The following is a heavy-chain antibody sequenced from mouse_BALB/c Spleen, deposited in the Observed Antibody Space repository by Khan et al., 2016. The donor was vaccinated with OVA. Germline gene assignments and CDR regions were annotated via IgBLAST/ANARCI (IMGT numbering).Heavy chain of an antibody. D-gene: IGHD2-14*01. CDR1: GYTFTSNT. V-gene: IGHV1-4*01. CDR3: ARRTTVYTMDY. CDR2: INPRSGYN. J-gene: IGHJ4*01. Sequence: QVQLQQSGAELARPGASVRMSCKASGYTFTSNTMHWVKQRPGQGLEWIGYINPRSGYNNYNQNFKDKATLTADKSSSTAYMQLSSLTSEDSAVYYCARRTTVYTMDYWGQGTSVPVSS.